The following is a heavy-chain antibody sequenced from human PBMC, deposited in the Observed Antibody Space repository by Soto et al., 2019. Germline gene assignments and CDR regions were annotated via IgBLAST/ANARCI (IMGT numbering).Heavy chain of an antibody. CDR2: INAGTGIA. J-gene: IGHJ3*02. Sequence: ASVKVSCKASGYSFTTYAMHWVRQAPGQRLEWMGWINAGTGIAKYSQKFQDRVSISRDTSANTAYMELSSLRSEDTAVYYCARDHMGYCSGGSCLIPDAFDIWGQGTMVTVSS. D-gene: IGHD2-15*01. V-gene: IGHV1-3*01. CDR3: ARDHMGYCSGGSCLIPDAFDI. CDR1: GYSFTTYA.